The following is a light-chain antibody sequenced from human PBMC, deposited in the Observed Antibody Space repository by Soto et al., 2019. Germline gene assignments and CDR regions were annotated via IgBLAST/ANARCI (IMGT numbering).Light chain of an antibody. Sequence: EIVMTQSPATLSESPGERATLYCWASQSVSSNFAWYQQRPAQAPRLLIYDVSTRATGVPTRFSGSGSGTEFTLTISSLQSEDFAVYYCQQYHDWPLTFGGGTRVEIK. CDR2: DVS. CDR1: QSVSSN. J-gene: IGKJ4*01. CDR3: QQYHDWPLT. V-gene: IGKV3D-15*01.